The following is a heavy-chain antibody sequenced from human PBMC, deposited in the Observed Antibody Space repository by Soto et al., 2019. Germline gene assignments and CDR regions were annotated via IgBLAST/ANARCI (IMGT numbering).Heavy chain of an antibody. CDR3: AREGFDHRPDY. V-gene: IGHV4-4*02. CDR1: GDSISSPNW. J-gene: IGHJ4*02. CDR2: MFDSGSS. Sequence: QVQLQESGPGLVKPSETLSLTCAVSGDSISSPNWWSWYRQTPGKGLELIGEMFDSGSSNYNPSLNGRVTISLDTSKNHFSLKLTSLTAADTAIYYCAREGFDHRPDYWGQGIPVTVSS.